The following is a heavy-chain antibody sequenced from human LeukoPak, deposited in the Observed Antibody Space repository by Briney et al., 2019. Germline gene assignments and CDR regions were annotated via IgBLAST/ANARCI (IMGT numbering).Heavy chain of an antibody. CDR3: AKDRERFLEWLLPHY. V-gene: IGHV3-23*01. D-gene: IGHD3-3*01. CDR1: GFTFSSYA. J-gene: IGHJ4*02. CDR2: ISGSGGST. Sequence: GGSLRLSCAASGFTFSSYAMSWVRQAPGKGLEWVSAISGSGGSTYYADSVKSRFTISRDNSKNTLYLQMNSLRAEDTAVYYCAKDRERFLEWLLPHYWGQGTLVTVSS.